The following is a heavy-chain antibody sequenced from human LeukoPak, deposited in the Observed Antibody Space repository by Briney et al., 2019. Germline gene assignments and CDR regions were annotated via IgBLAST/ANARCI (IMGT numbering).Heavy chain of an antibody. J-gene: IGHJ4*02. CDR1: GYTFTNYY. CDR3: ARKQPVYSGSSGYSFDY. V-gene: IGHV1-46*01. Sequence: ASVKVSCKASGYTFTNYYMHWVRQAPGQGLEWMGIINPSGGSTSYAQNFQGRVTMTRDTSTSTVYMELSSLRSEDTAVYYCARKQPVYSGSSGYSFDYWGQGTLVTVSS. D-gene: IGHD3-22*01. CDR2: INPSGGST.